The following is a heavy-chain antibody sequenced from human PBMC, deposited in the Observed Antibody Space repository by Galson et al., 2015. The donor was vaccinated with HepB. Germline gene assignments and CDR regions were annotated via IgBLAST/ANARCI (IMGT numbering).Heavy chain of an antibody. CDR1: GYTFTSYG. Sequence: SVKVSCKASGYTFTSYGISWVRQAPGQGLEWMGWNSAYNGNTNYAQKLQGRVTMTTDTSTSTAYMELSSLRSEDTAVYYCAAVVNPHRNWFDPWGQGTLVTVSS. V-gene: IGHV1-18*01. CDR2: NSAYNGNT. CDR3: AAVVNPHRNWFDP. J-gene: IGHJ5*01. D-gene: IGHD3-22*01.